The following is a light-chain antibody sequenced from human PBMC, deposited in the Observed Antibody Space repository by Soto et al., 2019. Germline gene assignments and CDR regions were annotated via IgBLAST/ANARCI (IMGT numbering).Light chain of an antibody. J-gene: IGLJ2*01. V-gene: IGLV2-23*01. CDR2: EAT. CDR3: CSYEGSDTMI. CDR1: SSNVGSYNL. Sequence: QSALTQPASVSGSPGQSITISCTGTSSNVGSYNLVSWYQQHPGEAPKLMIYEATKRPSGVSNRFSGSKSGNMASLTISGLQAEDEADYYCCSYEGSDTMIFGGGTKLTVL.